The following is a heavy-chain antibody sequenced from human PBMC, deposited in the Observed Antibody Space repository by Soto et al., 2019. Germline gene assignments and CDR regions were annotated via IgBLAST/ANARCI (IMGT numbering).Heavy chain of an antibody. V-gene: IGHV2-5*02. CDR2: IYWDDDK. CDR1: GFSLSTRGVG. Sequence: QITLKESGPTLVKPTQTLTLTCTFSGFSLSTRGVGVGWFRQPPGRALEWLALIYWDDDKRYSPSLQNRLTITXDXXKTQVVRTMTNLDPIDTATYYCAHSPYGFKYYFDYCGQGTLVAVSS. D-gene: IGHD3-10*01. CDR3: AHSPYGFKYYFDY. J-gene: IGHJ4*02.